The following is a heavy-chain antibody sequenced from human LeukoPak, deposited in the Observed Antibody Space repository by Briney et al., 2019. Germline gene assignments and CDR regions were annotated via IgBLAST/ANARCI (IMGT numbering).Heavy chain of an antibody. J-gene: IGHJ3*02. D-gene: IGHD2-2*01. V-gene: IGHV4-30-4*01. CDR2: IYYSGST. CDR3: ARHKLLSFAFDI. Sequence: PSETLSLTCTVSGGSISSGDYYWSWIRQPPGKGLEWIGYIYYSGSTYYNPSFKSRVTISVDTSKNQFSLKLSSVTAADTAVYYCARHKLLSFAFDIWGQGTMVTVSS. CDR1: GGSISSGDYY.